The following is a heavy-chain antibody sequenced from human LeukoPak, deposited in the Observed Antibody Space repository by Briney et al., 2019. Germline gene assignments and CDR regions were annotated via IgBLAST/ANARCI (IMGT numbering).Heavy chain of an antibody. D-gene: IGHD2-15*01. Sequence: PSETLSLTCTVSGGSTRSTSDYWGWIRQPPGKGLEWIGSIHYSGSTNYNPSLKSRVTISVDTSKNQFSLKLSSVTAADTAVYYCARGYCSGGSCYSYYYYNYMDVWGKGTTVTVSS. CDR3: ARGYCSGGSCYSYYYYNYMDV. CDR2: IHYSGST. CDR1: GGSTRSTSDY. V-gene: IGHV4-39*07. J-gene: IGHJ6*03.